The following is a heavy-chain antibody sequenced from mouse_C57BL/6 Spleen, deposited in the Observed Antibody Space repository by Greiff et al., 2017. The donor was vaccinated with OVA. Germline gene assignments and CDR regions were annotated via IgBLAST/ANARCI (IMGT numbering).Heavy chain of an antibody. Sequence: VQLQQSGPELVKPGASVKMSCKASGYTFTDYNMHWVKQSHGKSLEWIGYINPNNGGTSYNQKFKGKATLTVNKSSSTAYMELRSLTSEDSAVYYCARSPLYYGSSYGAMDYWGQGTSVTVSS. D-gene: IGHD1-1*01. CDR3: ARSPLYYGSSYGAMDY. CDR2: INPNNGGT. V-gene: IGHV1-22*01. CDR1: GYTFTDYN. J-gene: IGHJ4*01.